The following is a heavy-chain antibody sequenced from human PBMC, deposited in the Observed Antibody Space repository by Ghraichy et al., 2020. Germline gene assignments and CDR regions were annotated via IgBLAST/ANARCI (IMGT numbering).Heavy chain of an antibody. CDR1: GFTFSSYW. CDR3: ARARGSSSTSCYD. CDR2: IKQDGSEK. D-gene: IGHD2-2*01. Sequence: GESLNISCAASGFTFSSYWMSWVRQAPGKGLEWVANIKQDGSEKYYVDSVKGRFTISRDNAKNSLYLQMNSLRAEDTAVYYCARARGSSSTSCYDWGQGTLVTVSS. J-gene: IGHJ4*02. V-gene: IGHV3-7*03.